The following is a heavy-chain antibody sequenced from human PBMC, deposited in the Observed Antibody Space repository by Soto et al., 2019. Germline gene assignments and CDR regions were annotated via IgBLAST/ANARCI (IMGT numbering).Heavy chain of an antibody. CDR2: IIPIFGTA. CDR1: GGAFSSYA. CDR3: AIDKEPGTNYGMDV. D-gene: IGHD1-7*01. Sequence: GASVKVSCKASGGAFSSYAISWVRQAPGQGLEWMGGIIPIFGTADYAQKFQGRVTITADESTSTAYMELSSLRSEDTAVYYCAIDKEPGTNYGMDVWCQGTTVTVS. J-gene: IGHJ6*02. V-gene: IGHV1-69*13.